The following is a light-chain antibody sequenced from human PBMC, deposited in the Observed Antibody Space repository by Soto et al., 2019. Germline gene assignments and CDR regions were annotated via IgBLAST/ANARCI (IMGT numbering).Light chain of an antibody. CDR1: QSVSSNY. V-gene: IGKV3-20*01. J-gene: IGKJ1*01. CDR2: GAS. Sequence: EIGLTQSPCTLSLSPGERATLSCRASQSVSSNYLAWYQRKPGQAPRLLIYGASSRATDIPNRFSGSGSGTDFTLTITRLEPEDFAVYFCQQYGGSPPTFGQGTKVEIK. CDR3: QQYGGSPPT.